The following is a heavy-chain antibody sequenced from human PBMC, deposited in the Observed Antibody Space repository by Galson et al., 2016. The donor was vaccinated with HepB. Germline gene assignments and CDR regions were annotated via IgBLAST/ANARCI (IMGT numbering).Heavy chain of an antibody. V-gene: IGHV3-15*07. J-gene: IGHJ4*02. Sequence: SLRLSCAASSFTFSNAWMNWVRQAPGKGLERVGRIKSKTDGGTTDYAAPVKGRFTISRDDSKNTLYLQLNSLKTDDTGVYYCTSRNYSNNGGLDYWGQGTLVTVSS. CDR3: TSRNYSNNGGLDY. CDR2: IKSKTDGGTT. D-gene: IGHD3-22*01. CDR1: SFTFSNAW.